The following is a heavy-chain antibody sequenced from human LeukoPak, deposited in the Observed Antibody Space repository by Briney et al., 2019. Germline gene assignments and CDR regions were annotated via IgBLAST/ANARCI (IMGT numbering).Heavy chain of an antibody. CDR2: ITWNRDNI. Sequence: QAGRSLRLSCAASGFTFDDYAMHWVRQAPGKGLEWVSGITWNRDNIGYGDSVKGRFTISRDNVKNVLYLQMTSLRPEDTALYYCAKDLSSAITSALVLDVWGQGTTVIVSS. D-gene: IGHD3-22*01. CDR3: AKDLSSAITSALVLDV. V-gene: IGHV3-9*01. CDR1: GFTFDDYA. J-gene: IGHJ6*02.